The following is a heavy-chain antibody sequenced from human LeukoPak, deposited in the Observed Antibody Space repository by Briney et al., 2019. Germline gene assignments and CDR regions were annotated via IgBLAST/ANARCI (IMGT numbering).Heavy chain of an antibody. D-gene: IGHD1-1*01. Sequence: SVKVPCKASGGTFSSYAISWVRQAPGQGLEWMGRIIPILGIANYAQKFQGRVTITADKSTSTAYMELSSLRSEDTAVYYCARGRSWNDPHLYYFDYWGQGTLVTVSS. CDR2: IIPILGIA. V-gene: IGHV1-69*04. CDR1: GGTFSSYA. CDR3: ARGRSWNDPHLYYFDY. J-gene: IGHJ4*02.